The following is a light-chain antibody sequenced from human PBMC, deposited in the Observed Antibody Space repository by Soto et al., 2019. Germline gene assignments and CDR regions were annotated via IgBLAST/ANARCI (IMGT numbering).Light chain of an antibody. CDR2: DVT. Sequence: QSALTQPRSVSGSPGQSVTISCTGTSSDVGGYNYVSWYQQHPGKAPKFMIYDVTKRPSGVPDRFSGSKSGNTASLTISGLQAEDEADYYCAAWDDSLSGVVFGGGTKLTVL. V-gene: IGLV2-11*01. J-gene: IGLJ2*01. CDR3: AAWDDSLSGVV. CDR1: SSDVGGYNY.